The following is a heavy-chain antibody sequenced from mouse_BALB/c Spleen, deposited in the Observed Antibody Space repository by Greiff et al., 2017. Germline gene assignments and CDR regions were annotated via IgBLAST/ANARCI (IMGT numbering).Heavy chain of an antibody. CDR3: APYGSSYGGFAY. Sequence: EVQVVESGGGLVKPGGSLKLSCAASGFTFSSYAMSWVRQTPEKRLEWVASISSGGSTYYPDSVKGRFTISRDNARNILYLQMSSLRSEDTAMYYCAPYGSSYGGFAYWGQGTLVTVSA. CDR2: ISSGGST. V-gene: IGHV5-6-5*01. CDR1: GFTFSSYA. J-gene: IGHJ3*01. D-gene: IGHD1-1*01.